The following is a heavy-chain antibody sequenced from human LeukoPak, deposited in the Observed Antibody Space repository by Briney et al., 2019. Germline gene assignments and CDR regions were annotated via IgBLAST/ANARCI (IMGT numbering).Heavy chain of an antibody. J-gene: IGHJ3*02. Sequence: ASVKVSCKASGGTFSSYAISWVRQAPGQGLEWKGGIIPIFGTANYAQKFQGRVTITADESTSTAYMELSSLRSEDTAVYYCAREKISSGTDDAFDIWGQGTMVTVSS. CDR3: AREKISSGTDDAFDI. V-gene: IGHV1-69*01. CDR2: IIPIFGTA. D-gene: IGHD3-10*01. CDR1: GGTFSSYA.